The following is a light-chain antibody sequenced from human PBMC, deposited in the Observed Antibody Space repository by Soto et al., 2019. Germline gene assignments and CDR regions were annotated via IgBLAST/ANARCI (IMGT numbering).Light chain of an antibody. V-gene: IGKV3-20*01. CDR3: QQDGA. CDR2: GTS. Sequence: EIVLTQSPGTLSLSPGERATLSCSASQSISSTSLAWYQQKPGQAPRLLIYGTSSMATGIPDRFSGSGSGTDFTLTISSLEPEDFAVYYCQQDGAFGQGTKLEIK. J-gene: IGKJ2*01. CDR1: QSISSTS.